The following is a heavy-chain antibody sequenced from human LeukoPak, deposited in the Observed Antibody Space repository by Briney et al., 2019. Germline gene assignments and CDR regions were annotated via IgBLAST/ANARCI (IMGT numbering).Heavy chain of an antibody. CDR1: GNTLSELS. V-gene: IGHV1-24*01. CDR3: ATDHQWQLLGY. Sequence: EASVKVSCKVSGNTLSELSMHWVRQAPGKGLEWMGGVDPEDDKNIHAQKFQGRVTMTEDTSTDTAYMELSNLRSEDTAVYYCATDHQWQLLGYWGQGTLVTVSS. D-gene: IGHD1-26*01. CDR2: VDPEDDKN. J-gene: IGHJ4*02.